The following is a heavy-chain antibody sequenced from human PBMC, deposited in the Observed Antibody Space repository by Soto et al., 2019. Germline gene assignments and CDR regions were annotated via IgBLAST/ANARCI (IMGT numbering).Heavy chain of an antibody. Sequence: APGHVSCKGCGYTFTGYYMNWVRQAPGQGHEWMGWINPHTGGTNYAQKFQGRVTMTRDTYINTGYVDLTGLRSDDTTVYNGARDEGFCNSTTWPGWLDPWGQGRQVSVSS. V-gene: IGHV1-2*02. D-gene: IGHD2-2*01. CDR3: ARDEGFCNSTTWPGWLDP. CDR2: INPHTGGT. J-gene: IGHJ5*02. CDR1: GYTFTGYY.